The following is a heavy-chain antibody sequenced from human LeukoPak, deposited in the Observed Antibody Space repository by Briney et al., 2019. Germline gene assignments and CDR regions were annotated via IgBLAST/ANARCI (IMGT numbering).Heavy chain of an antibody. V-gene: IGHV4-39*07. CDR2: IYYSGST. Sequence: SETLSLTCTVSGGSISSSSYYWGWIRQPPGKGLEWIGSIYYSGSTYYNPSLKSRVTISLDTSKNQFSLKLSSVTAADTAVYYCARVVLNGDHTDYWGQGTLVTVSS. J-gene: IGHJ4*02. CDR1: GGSISSSSYY. D-gene: IGHD4-17*01. CDR3: ARVVLNGDHTDY.